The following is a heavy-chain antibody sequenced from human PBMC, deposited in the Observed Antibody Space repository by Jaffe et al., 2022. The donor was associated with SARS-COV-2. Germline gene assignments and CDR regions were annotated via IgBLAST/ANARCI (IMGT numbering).Heavy chain of an antibody. CDR2: ISSSSSTI. CDR3: ARDGPVDTAMAPFDY. D-gene: IGHD5-18*01. CDR1: GFTFSSYS. Sequence: EVQLVESGGGLVQPGGSLRLSCAASGFTFSSYSMNWVRQAPGKGLEWVSYISSSSSTIYYADSVKGRFTISRDNAKNSLYLQMNSLRDEDTAVYYCARDGPVDTAMAPFDYWGQGTLVTVSS. V-gene: IGHV3-48*02. J-gene: IGHJ4*02.